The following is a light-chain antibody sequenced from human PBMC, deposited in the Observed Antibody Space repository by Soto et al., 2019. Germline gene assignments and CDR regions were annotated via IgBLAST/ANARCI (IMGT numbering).Light chain of an antibody. Sequence: EIVLTQSPATLSLSPRERATLSCRASQSVRTSLAWYQQKPGQAPRLLIYDASNRATGVPARFSGSGSGTDFTLIISRLEPEDFAVYYCQQRSDWPVTFGPGTKVD. V-gene: IGKV3-11*01. CDR3: QQRSDWPVT. CDR1: QSVRTS. CDR2: DAS. J-gene: IGKJ3*01.